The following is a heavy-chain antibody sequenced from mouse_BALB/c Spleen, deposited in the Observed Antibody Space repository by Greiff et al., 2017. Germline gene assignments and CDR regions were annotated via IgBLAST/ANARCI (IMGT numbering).Heavy chain of an antibody. CDR1: GFSLTSYG. V-gene: IGHV2-9*02. CDR3: ARDRGITTVVADY. Sequence: VKLVESGPGLVAPSQSLSITCTVSGFSLTSYGVHWVRQPPGKGLEWLGVIWAGGSTNYNSALMSRLSISKDNSKSQVFLKMNSLQTDDTAMYYCARDRGITTVVADYRGQGTTLTVAS. D-gene: IGHD1-1*01. J-gene: IGHJ2*01. CDR2: IWAGGST.